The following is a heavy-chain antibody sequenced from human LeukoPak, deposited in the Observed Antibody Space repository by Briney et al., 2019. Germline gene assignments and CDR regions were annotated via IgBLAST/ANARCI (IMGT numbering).Heavy chain of an antibody. Sequence: SETLSLTCTVSGGSISSYYWSWIRQPPGKGLEWIGYIYYSGSTNYNPSLKSRVTMSVDASKNQFSLKLSSVAAADTAVYYCARAGKDYDFWSGYYSDYYYYIDVWGKGTTVTVSS. D-gene: IGHD3-3*01. CDR2: IYYSGST. J-gene: IGHJ6*03. CDR1: GGSISSYY. CDR3: ARAGKDYDFWSGYYSDYYYYIDV. V-gene: IGHV4-59*08.